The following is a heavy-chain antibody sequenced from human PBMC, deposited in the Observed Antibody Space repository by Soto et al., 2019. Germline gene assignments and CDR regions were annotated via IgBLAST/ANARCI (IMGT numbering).Heavy chain of an antibody. V-gene: IGHV4-34*01. CDR3: ARGRWLQLDPYYFDY. CDR1: GGSFSGYY. CDR2: INHSGST. J-gene: IGHJ4*02. Sequence: SGTLSLTCAVYGGSFSGYYWSWIRQPPGKGLEWIGEINHSGSTNYNPSLKSRVTISVDTSKNQFSLKLSSVTAADTAVYYCARGRWLQLDPYYFDYWGQGTLVTGS. D-gene: IGHD1-1*01.